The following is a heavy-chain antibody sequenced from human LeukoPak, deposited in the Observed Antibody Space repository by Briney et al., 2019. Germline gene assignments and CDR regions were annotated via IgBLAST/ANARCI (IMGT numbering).Heavy chain of an antibody. J-gene: IGHJ6*04. Sequence: GGSLRLSCVASGFTFSDHYMDWVRQAPGKGLEWVGRTRNKANSYTTEYAASVKGRFTISRDDSKNSLYLEMNSLKTEDTAVYYCARDPSLNHWGKGTTVTVSS. CDR3: ARDPSLNH. CDR1: GFTFSDHY. CDR2: TRNKANSYTT. D-gene: IGHD1-14*01. V-gene: IGHV3-72*01.